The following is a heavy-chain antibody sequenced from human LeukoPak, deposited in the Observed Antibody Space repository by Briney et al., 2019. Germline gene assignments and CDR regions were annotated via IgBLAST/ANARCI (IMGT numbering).Heavy chain of an antibody. CDR1: GYTFTGYH. CDR3: ARSVRAAGKSPGFDF. Sequence: PGGSLRLSCGDSGYTFTGYHMNWVRQAPGKGLEWVSIIDVSATDTYYPDSVKGRFTISRDDSKNMLYLQMNSLRGEDTAVYYCARSVRAAGKSPGFDFWGPGSLVTVSP. CDR2: IDVSATDT. J-gene: IGHJ4*02. D-gene: IGHD6-13*01. V-gene: IGHV3-23*05.